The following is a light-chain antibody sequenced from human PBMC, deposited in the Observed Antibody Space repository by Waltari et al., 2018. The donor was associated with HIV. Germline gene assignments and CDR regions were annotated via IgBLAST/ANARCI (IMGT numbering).Light chain of an antibody. CDR1: QDISNY. V-gene: IGKV1-33*01. Sequence: DIQMTQSPSSLSASVGDRVTITCQASQDISNYLNWYQQKPGKAPKLLIYDASNLETGVPSRFSGSRSGTDFTFTISSLQPEVIATYYCQQYDNLPSFTFGPGTKVDIK. CDR2: DAS. CDR3: QQYDNLPSFT. J-gene: IGKJ3*01.